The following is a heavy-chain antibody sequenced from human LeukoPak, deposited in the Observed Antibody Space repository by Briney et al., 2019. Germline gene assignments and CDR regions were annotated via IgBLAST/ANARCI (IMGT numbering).Heavy chain of an antibody. D-gene: IGHD1-20*01. Sequence: GGSLRLSCAASKFPFRSYGMHWVRQAPGKGLEWVAFIRYDGSNKYYADFVKGRFTISRDNSRNSLYLQMNSLRADDTAFYYCAKEISPNNWNDEQAFDYWGQGTLVTVSS. CDR3: AKEISPNNWNDEQAFDY. CDR1: KFPFRSYG. V-gene: IGHV3-30*02. CDR2: IRYDGSNK. J-gene: IGHJ4*02.